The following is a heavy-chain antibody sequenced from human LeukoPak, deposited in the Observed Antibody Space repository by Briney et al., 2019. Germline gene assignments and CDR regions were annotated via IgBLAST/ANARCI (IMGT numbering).Heavy chain of an antibody. Sequence: GESLKISFQGSGYRFTSYWIGWVRQPPGKGLEWMGIIYPGDSDTRYSPSFQGQVTISADKSISTAYLQWSSLKASDTAMYYCARRLLRDGYNYFDYWGQGTLVTVSS. V-gene: IGHV5-51*01. D-gene: IGHD5-24*01. J-gene: IGHJ4*02. CDR2: IYPGDSDT. CDR1: GYRFTSYW. CDR3: ARRLLRDGYNYFDY.